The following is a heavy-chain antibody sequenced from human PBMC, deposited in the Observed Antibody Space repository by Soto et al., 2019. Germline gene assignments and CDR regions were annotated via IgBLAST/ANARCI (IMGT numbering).Heavy chain of an antibody. J-gene: IGHJ6*02. Sequence: PPGSQRLCCAASGFTFSSYAISWVRHAPGKGLEWVSVIYSGGSTYYADSVKGRFTISRDNSKNTLYLQMNSLRAEDTAVYYCVIFGVVIIARMDVWGQGTTVTVSS. CDR1: GFTFSSYA. CDR3: VIFGVVIIARMDV. D-gene: IGHD3-3*01. CDR2: IYSGGST. V-gene: IGHV3-23*03.